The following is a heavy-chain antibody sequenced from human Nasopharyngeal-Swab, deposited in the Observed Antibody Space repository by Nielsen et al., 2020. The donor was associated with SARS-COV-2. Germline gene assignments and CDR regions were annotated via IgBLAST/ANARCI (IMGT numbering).Heavy chain of an antibody. CDR1: GGSISTNNW. D-gene: IGHD1-26*01. J-gene: IGHJ4*02. Sequence: GSLRLSCAVSGGSISTNNWWTWVHQPPGKGLECIGEIYHSGNTNYNPSLKSRVSMSVDKSRNQFSLKLNFVTAADTAVYFCARAKGAGTYQGFDYWGQGALVIVSS. CDR3: ARAKGAGTYQGFDY. CDR2: IYHSGNT. V-gene: IGHV4-4*01.